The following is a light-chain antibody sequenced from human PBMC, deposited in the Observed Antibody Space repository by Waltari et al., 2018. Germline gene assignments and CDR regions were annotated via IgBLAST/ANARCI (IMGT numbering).Light chain of an antibody. CDR3: QQTYTAST. CDR2: AAT. V-gene: IGKV1-39*01. J-gene: IGKJ3*01. CDR1: QTISSY. Sequence: DIQLTQSPPSLSASVGDRVTITCRTDQTISSYLSWYQRKPGRAPQLLIYAATSLHVGVPSRFSGSGSVTDFTLTISSLQPEDFATYYCQQTYTASTFGPGTKVDVK.